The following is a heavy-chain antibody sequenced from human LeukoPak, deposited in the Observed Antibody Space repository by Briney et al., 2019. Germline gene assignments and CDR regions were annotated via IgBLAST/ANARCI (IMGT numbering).Heavy chain of an antibody. Sequence: GGSLRLSCAASGFTFSSYSMNWVRQAPGKGLEWVSSISSSSSYIYYADSVKGRFTISRDNAKNSLYLQMNSLRAEDTAVYYCAKDGVRAAADIEEFDYWGQGTLVTVSS. CDR1: GFTFSSYS. J-gene: IGHJ4*02. V-gene: IGHV3-21*04. CDR3: AKDGVRAAADIEEFDY. D-gene: IGHD6-13*01. CDR2: ISSSSSYI.